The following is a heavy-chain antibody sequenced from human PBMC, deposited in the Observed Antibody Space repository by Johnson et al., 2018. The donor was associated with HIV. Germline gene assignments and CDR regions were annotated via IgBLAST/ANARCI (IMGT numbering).Heavy chain of an antibody. CDR2: IKQDGGEK. J-gene: IGHJ3*02. V-gene: IGHV3-7*01. CDR1: GFTFSDYY. Sequence: VQLVESGGGLVKPGGSLRLSCAASGFTFSDYYMSWIRQAPGKGLEWVVNIKQDGGEKYYADSVKGRFTISRDNSKNTLYLQMNSLRAEDTAVYYCAKELALYSSGYGGDAFDIWGQGTMVTVSS. D-gene: IGHD6-19*01. CDR3: AKELALYSSGYGGDAFDI.